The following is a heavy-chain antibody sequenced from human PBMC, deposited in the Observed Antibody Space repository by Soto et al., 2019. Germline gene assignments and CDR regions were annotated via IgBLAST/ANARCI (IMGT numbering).Heavy chain of an antibody. Sequence: GASVKVSCKASGYTFTSYGISWVRQAPGQGLEWMGWISAYNGNTNYSQKFQGRVTITRDTSASTAYMELSSLRSEDTAVYYCARADDSSGYYYANWFDPWGQGTLVTVSS. J-gene: IGHJ5*02. CDR3: ARADDSSGYYYANWFDP. V-gene: IGHV1-18*01. CDR1: GYTFTSYG. D-gene: IGHD3-22*01. CDR2: ISAYNGNT.